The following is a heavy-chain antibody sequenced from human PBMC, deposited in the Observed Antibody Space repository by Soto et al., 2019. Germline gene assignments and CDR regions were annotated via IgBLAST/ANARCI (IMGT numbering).Heavy chain of an antibody. CDR2: INPSGGST. J-gene: IGHJ6*02. CDR3: AKPSQGALYYYGMDV. Sequence: GASVKVSCKASGYTFTSYYMHWVRQAPGQGLEWMGIINPSGGSTSYAQKFQGRVTMTRDTSTSTVYMELNSLRAEDTAVYYCAKPSQGALYYYGMDVWGQGTTVTVS. V-gene: IGHV1-46*01. CDR1: GYTFTSYY.